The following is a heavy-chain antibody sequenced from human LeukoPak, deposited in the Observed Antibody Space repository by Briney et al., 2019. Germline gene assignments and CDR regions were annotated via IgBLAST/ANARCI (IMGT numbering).Heavy chain of an antibody. Sequence: VASVKVSCKASRHTFTGYCIHWVRQAPGQGLEWMGWINTNRGHTSYSPNLQDRITITKDPSISTLYMEISRLTPDDTAIYFCARERRDFSIGAYYGMAVWGQGTTITVSS. D-gene: IGHD3-10*01. CDR3: ARERRDFSIGAYYGMAV. V-gene: IGHV1-2*02. J-gene: IGHJ6*02. CDR2: INTNRGHT. CDR1: RHTFTGYC.